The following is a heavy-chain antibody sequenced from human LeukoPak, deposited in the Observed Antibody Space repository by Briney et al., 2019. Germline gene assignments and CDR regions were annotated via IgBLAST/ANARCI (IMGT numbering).Heavy chain of an antibody. CDR2: IYYSGST. CDR1: GGSISSGGYY. V-gene: IGHV4-31*03. D-gene: IGHD3-22*01. CDR3: AREDYYDSSGPQGLDP. Sequence: PSETLSLTCTVSGGSISSGGYYWSWIRQHPGKGLEWIGYIYYSGSTYYNPSLKSRVTISVDTSKNQFSLKLSSVTAADTAVYYCAREDYYDSSGPQGLDPWGQGTLVTVSS. J-gene: IGHJ5*02.